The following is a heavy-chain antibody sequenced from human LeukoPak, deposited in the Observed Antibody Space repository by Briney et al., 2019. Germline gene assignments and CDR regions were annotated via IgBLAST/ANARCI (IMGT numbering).Heavy chain of an antibody. D-gene: IGHD2-21*02. J-gene: IGHJ4*02. CDR3: VRTVTAGKIDY. V-gene: IGHV1-18*01. CDR2: ISAYNGNT. CDR1: GYTFTSYG. Sequence: ASAKVSCKASGYTFTSYGISWVRQAPGQGLEWMGWISAYNGNTNYAQKLQGRVTMTTDTSTSTAYMELRSLRSDDTDVYYCVRTVTAGKIDYWGQGTLVTVSS.